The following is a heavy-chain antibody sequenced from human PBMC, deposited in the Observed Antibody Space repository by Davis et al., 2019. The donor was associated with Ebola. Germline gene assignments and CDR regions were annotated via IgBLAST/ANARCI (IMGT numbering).Heavy chain of an antibody. CDR3: VRTTVVTRVPDY. V-gene: IGHV1-3*01. CDR2: INAGNGNT. D-gene: IGHD4-23*01. CDR1: GYTFTSYA. Sequence: AASVKVSCKASGYTFTSYAMHWVRQAPGQRLEWMGWINAGNGNTKYSQKFQGRVTITRDTSASTAYMELSSLRSEDTAVYYCVRTTVVTRVPDYWGQGTLVTVSS. J-gene: IGHJ4*02.